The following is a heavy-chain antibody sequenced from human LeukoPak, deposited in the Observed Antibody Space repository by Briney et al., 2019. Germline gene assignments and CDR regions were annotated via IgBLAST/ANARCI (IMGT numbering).Heavy chain of an antibody. CDR2: IYYSGST. J-gene: IGHJ4*02. CDR1: GGSISSGGYY. CDR3: ARDRGPIYGDYGNFDY. Sequence: SQTLSLTCTVSGGSISSGGYYWSWIRQPPGKGLEWIGYIYYSGSTNYNPSLKSRVTISVDTSKNQFSLKLTSVTAADTAVYYCARDRGPIYGDYGNFDYWGQGTLVTVSS. V-gene: IGHV4-61*08. D-gene: IGHD4-17*01.